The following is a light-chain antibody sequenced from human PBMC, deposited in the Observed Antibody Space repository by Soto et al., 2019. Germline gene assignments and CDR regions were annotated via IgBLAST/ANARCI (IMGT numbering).Light chain of an antibody. CDR2: AAS. CDR3: QHLNSYPRT. CDR1: QGISSY. Sequence: IQFTQSPSSLSASVGDRVTITCRASQGISSYLAWYQQKPGKAPKLLIYAASTLQIGVPSTFGGSGSGTDFTLSISSLQPEDFSTDYCQHLNSYPRTVGPGTNVDI. V-gene: IGKV1-9*01. J-gene: IGKJ3*01.